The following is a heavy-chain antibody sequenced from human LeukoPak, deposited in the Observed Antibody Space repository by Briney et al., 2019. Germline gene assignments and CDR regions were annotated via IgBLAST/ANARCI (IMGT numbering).Heavy chain of an antibody. CDR3: ARNRGATGFYWVDY. Sequence: GGSLRLSCAASGFIFSSHGMHWVRQAPGKGLEWVAVISYDGSNEYYADSVKGRFVISRDNSKNTLFLQMNSLRPEDTAVYYCARNRGATGFYWVDYWGQGTLVSVSS. J-gene: IGHJ4*02. V-gene: IGHV3-30*03. CDR1: GFIFSSHG. D-gene: IGHD3-22*01. CDR2: ISYDGSNE.